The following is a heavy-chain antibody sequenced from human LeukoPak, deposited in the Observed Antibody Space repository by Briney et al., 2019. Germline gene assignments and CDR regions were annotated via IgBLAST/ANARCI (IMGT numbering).Heavy chain of an antibody. J-gene: IGHJ4*02. CDR1: GFTFSSYW. CDR3: ARSRRGYCSGGSCFSDY. V-gene: IGHV3-7*01. D-gene: IGHD2-15*01. Sequence: GGSLRLSCAASGFTFSSYWMSWVRQAPGKGLEWVANIKQDGSEKYYVDSVKGRFTISRDNAKNSLYLQINSLRAEDTAVYYCARSRRGYCSGGSCFSDYWGQGNLVTVSS. CDR2: IKQDGSEK.